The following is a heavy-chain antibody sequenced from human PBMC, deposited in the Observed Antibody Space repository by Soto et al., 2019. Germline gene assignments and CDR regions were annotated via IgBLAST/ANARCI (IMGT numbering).Heavy chain of an antibody. Sequence: QVQLVQSGAEVKKPGASVKVSCKASGYTFASYGFIWVRQAPGQGLEWMGWISAYNGNTNYAQKLQGRLTLTNDTSTSTAYMELRSLISDDTAVYYCTRGSIASVGTGWFDPWGQGTLVTVSS. CDR3: TRGSIASVGTGWFDP. CDR2: ISAYNGNT. D-gene: IGHD6-13*01. CDR1: GYTFASYG. J-gene: IGHJ5*02. V-gene: IGHV1-18*01.